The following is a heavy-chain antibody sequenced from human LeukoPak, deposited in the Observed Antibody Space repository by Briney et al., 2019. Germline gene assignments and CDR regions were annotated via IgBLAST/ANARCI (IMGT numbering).Heavy chain of an antibody. Sequence: SETLSLTCAVYGGPFRGFFWSWIRQAPGKGLEWIGEVSHSGSSNYNPSLKRRINISLDTSKSQFSLRLTSVTAADTAVYYCARGIFYGGRNQYIWLDLWGQGTLVTVSS. D-gene: IGHD4-23*01. V-gene: IGHV4-34*01. J-gene: IGHJ5*02. CDR2: VSHSGSS. CDR3: ARGIFYGGRNQYIWLDL. CDR1: GGPFRGFF.